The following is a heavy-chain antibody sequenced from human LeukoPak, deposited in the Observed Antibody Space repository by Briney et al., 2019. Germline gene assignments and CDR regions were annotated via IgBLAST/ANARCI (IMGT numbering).Heavy chain of an antibody. V-gene: IGHV3-23*01. J-gene: IGHJ6*02. Sequence: PGGSLRLSCAASGFTFSSYAMSWVRQAPGKGLEWVSAISGSGGSTYYADSVKGRFTISRDNSKNTLYLQMNSLRAEDTAVYYCAAAGILLWSPYGMDVWGQGTAVTVSS. CDR3: AAAGILLWSPYGMDV. CDR1: GFTFSSYA. D-gene: IGHD3-10*01. CDR2: ISGSGGST.